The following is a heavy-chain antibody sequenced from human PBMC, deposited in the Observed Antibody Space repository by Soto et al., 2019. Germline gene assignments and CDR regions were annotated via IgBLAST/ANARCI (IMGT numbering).Heavy chain of an antibody. CDR3: ARGGALQSSYYYYMDV. CDR1: GGSISSGGYY. V-gene: IGHV4-31*03. Sequence: TLSLTCTVSGGSISSGGYYWSWIRQHPGKGLEWIGYIYYSGSTYYNPSLKSRVTISVDTSKNQFSLKLSSVTAADTAVYYCARGGALQSSYYYYMDVWGKGTTVTVSS. D-gene: IGHD4-4*01. J-gene: IGHJ6*03. CDR2: IYYSGST.